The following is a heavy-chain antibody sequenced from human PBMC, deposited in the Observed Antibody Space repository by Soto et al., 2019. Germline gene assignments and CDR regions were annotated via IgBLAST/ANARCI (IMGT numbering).Heavy chain of an antibody. J-gene: IGHJ4*02. CDR2: IYYSGST. V-gene: IGHV4-59*01. D-gene: IGHD6-19*01. CDR1: GGSISSYY. Sequence: SLTCTVSGGSISSYYWSWIRQPPGKGLEWIGYIYYSGSTNYNPSLKSRVTISVDTSKNQFSLKLSSVTAADTAVYYCARISYSSGWYVRGYFDYWGQGTLVTVSS. CDR3: ARISYSSGWYVRGYFDY.